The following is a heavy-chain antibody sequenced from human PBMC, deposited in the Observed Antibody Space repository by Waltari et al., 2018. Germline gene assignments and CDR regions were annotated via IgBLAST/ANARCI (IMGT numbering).Heavy chain of an antibody. D-gene: IGHD5-18*01. V-gene: IGHV4-39*07. J-gene: IGHJ4*02. CDR3: ARDRAMVRDFDY. CDR2: IYYSGST. Sequence: QLQLQESGPGLVKPSETLSLTCTVSGGSISSSSYYWGWLRQPPGKGLEWIGSIYYSGSTYYNPSLKSRVTISVDTSKNQFSLKLSSVTAADTAVYYCARDRAMVRDFDYWGQGTLVTVSS. CDR1: GGSISSSSYY.